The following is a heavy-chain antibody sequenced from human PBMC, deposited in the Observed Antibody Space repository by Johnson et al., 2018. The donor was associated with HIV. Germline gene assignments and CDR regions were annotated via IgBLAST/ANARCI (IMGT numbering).Heavy chain of an antibody. V-gene: IGHV3-11*04. Sequence: QVQLVESGGGLVKPGGSLRLSCAASGFTFSDYYMSWIRQAPGKGLEWVSYISSSGSTIYYADSVKGRFTISRDNSKNTLYLQMNSLRAEDTAVYYCARDQDSSGYYYDAFDIWGQGTMVTVSS. CDR3: ARDQDSSGYYYDAFDI. CDR2: ISSSGSTI. CDR1: GFTFSDYY. D-gene: IGHD3-22*01. J-gene: IGHJ3*02.